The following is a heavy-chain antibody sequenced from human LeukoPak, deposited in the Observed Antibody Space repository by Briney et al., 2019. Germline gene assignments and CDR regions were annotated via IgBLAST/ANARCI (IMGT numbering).Heavy chain of an antibody. J-gene: IGHJ3*01. CDR2: IKQDGSEK. CDR3: ATDHGSTSCYCGASDL. V-gene: IGHV3-7*01. D-gene: IGHD2-2*01. CDR1: GFTFSSYW. Sequence: GGSLRLSCAASGFTFSSYWMSWVRQAPGKGLEWVANIKQDGSEKYYVDSVKGRFTISRGNAESSLYLQMNSLGADDTAVYYCATDHGSTSCYCGASDLWGQGTRVIVSS.